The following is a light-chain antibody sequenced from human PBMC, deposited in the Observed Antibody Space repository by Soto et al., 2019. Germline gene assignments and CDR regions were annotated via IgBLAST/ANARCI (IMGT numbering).Light chain of an antibody. V-gene: IGLV2-8*01. CDR3: SSYAGSNNPHVV. CDR2: EVS. Sequence: QSVLTQPPSASGSPGQSVTISCTGTSSDVGGYNYVSWYQQHPGKAPKLMIYEVSKRPSGVPDRFSGSKSGNTASLTVSWLQAEDEDDYYCSSYAGSNNPHVVFGGGTKRTVL. CDR1: SSDVGGYNY. J-gene: IGLJ2*01.